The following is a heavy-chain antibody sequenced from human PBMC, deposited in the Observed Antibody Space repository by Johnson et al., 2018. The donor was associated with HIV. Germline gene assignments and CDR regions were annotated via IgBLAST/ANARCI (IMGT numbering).Heavy chain of an antibody. CDR1: GFTFSNYG. D-gene: IGHD6-19*01. CDR3: AKEASSGPDAFDI. V-gene: IGHV3-30*18. CDR2: ILYRGSNK. Sequence: QVQLVESGGGVVQPGRSLRLSCAASGFTFSNYGMHWVRQAPGKGLEWVAVILYRGSNKYYADSVKGRFTISRDNSKNTMYLQMNSLRPEDTALYYCAKEASSGPDAFDIWGQGTMVTVSS. J-gene: IGHJ3*02.